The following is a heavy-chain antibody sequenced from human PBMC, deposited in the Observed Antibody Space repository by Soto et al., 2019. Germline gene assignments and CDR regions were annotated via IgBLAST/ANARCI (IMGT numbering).Heavy chain of an antibody. CDR2: IYWDDDN. D-gene: IGHD5-18*01. J-gene: IGHJ4*02. V-gene: IGHV2-5*02. CDR1: GFSLSTSGVG. CDR3: ARRYSYGYFDY. Sequence: QITLKESGPTLVKPTQTLTLTCTFSGFSLSTSGVGVGWIRQPPGKALEWLALIYWDDDNRYSPSLKSSLTXTXXTSKIQVVLTMTNMDPVDTATYSCARRYSYGYFDYWGQGTLVTVSS.